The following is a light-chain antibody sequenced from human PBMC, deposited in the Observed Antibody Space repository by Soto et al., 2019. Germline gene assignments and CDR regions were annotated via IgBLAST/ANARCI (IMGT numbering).Light chain of an antibody. Sequence: QSVLTQPPSASGSPGQSVTISCTGTSSDVGGYNHVSWYQQYPGKAPKLMIYEVTERPSGVPDRFSGSKSGNTASLTVSGLEAEDEAAYYCSSFAGSTKGVFGGGTKVTVL. J-gene: IGLJ2*01. V-gene: IGLV2-8*01. CDR1: SSDVGGYNH. CDR2: EVT. CDR3: SSFAGSTKGV.